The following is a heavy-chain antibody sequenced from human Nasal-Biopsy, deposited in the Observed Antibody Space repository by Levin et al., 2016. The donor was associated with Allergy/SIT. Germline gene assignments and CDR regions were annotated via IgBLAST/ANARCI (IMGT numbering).Heavy chain of an antibody. D-gene: IGHD1-26*01. CDR1: GYTFTSYG. CDR3: ARRGAPGSFTIDY. V-gene: IGHV1-18*01. J-gene: IGHJ4*02. CDR2: IRVHDGDT. Sequence: ASVKVSCKASGYTFTSYGINWVRQAPGQGPQWMGWIRVHDGDTEYAQNVQDRLIMTTDKSTSTAFMELRSLGFDDSALYYCARRGAPGSFTIDYWGQGTLVTVSS.